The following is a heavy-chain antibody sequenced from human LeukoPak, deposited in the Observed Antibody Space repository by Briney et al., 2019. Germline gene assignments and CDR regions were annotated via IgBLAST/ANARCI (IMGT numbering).Heavy chain of an antibody. CDR3: ARDPPSSSDY. V-gene: IGHV3-21*01. J-gene: IGHJ4*02. CDR2: ISSSNSYI. CDR1: GFTFSSYS. Sequence: GGSLRLSCTASGFTFSSYSMNWVRQAPGKGLEWVSSISSSNSYIYYADSVKGRFTISRDNAKNSLYLQMNSLRAEDTAVYYCARDPPSSSDYWGQGTLVTVSS. D-gene: IGHD6-6*01.